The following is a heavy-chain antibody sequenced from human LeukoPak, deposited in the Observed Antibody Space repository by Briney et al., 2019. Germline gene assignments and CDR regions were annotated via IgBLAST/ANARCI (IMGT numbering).Heavy chain of an antibody. CDR3: VSLNNWNHSPDAFDI. J-gene: IGHJ3*02. Sequence: SETLSLTCTVSGGSINSSTYYWGWIRQPPGKGLEWIGSVHYSGSTYYNPSLKSRVTIYVDTSKKQFSLKLTSVTAADTAVYYCVSLNNWNHSPDAFDIWGQGTMVAVSS. CDR1: GGSINSSTYY. CDR2: VHYSGST. V-gene: IGHV4-39*01. D-gene: IGHD1-20*01.